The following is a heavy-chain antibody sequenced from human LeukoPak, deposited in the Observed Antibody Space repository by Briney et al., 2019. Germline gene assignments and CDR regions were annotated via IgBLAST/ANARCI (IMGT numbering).Heavy chain of an antibody. D-gene: IGHD5-18*01. CDR3: TAMAVYYFDY. CDR1: GGSISSSNW. V-gene: IGHV4-4*02. Sequence: SETLSLTCAVSGGSISSSNWWSWVRQPPGKGLEWIGEIYHSGSTNYNPSLKSRVTISVDTSKNQFSLKLSSVTAADTAVYYCTAMAVYYFDYWGQGTLVTVSS. J-gene: IGHJ4*02. CDR2: IYHSGST.